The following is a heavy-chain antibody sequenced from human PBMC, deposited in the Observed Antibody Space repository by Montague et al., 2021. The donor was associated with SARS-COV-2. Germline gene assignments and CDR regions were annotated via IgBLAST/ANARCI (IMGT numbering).Heavy chain of an antibody. CDR2: ISGSGGTT. CDR3: AKAHYYDSSGYYF. CDR1: GFTFSYYA. J-gene: IGHJ4*02. V-gene: IGHV3-23*01. D-gene: IGHD3-22*01. Sequence: SLRLSCAASGFTFSYYAMSWVRQAPGKGLEWVSTISGSGGTTYYADSVKGRFIISRDNSKNTLYLRMNSLRAEDTAVYYCAKAHYYDSSGYYFWGQGTLVTVSS.